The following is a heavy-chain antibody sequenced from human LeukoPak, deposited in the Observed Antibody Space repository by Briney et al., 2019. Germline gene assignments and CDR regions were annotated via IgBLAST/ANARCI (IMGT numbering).Heavy chain of an antibody. CDR2: IYYSGCT. CDR1: GGSLSSYY. V-gene: IGHV4-59*08. CDR3: ARRTGYYYYGMDV. J-gene: IGHJ6*02. Sequence: PETLSLTCTVSGGSLSSYYWSWIRQPPGKGLEWIGYIYYSGCTNYNPSLKSRVTISVDTSKNQFSLKLSSVTAADTAVYYCARRTGYYYYGMDVWGQGTTVTVSS. D-gene: IGHD1-1*01.